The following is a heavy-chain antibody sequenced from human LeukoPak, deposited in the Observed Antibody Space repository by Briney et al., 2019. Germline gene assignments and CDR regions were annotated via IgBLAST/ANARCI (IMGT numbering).Heavy chain of an antibody. J-gene: IGHJ4*02. CDR1: GFTFTSSA. CDR3: AAWSDSSGWYSDY. V-gene: IGHV1-58*01. Sequence: SVKVSCEASGFTFTSSAVQWVRQARGQRLEWIGWIVVGSGNTNYAQKFQERVTITRDMSTSTAYMELSSLRSEDTAVYYCAAWSDSSGWYSDYWGQGTLVTVSS. D-gene: IGHD6-19*01. CDR2: IVVGSGNT.